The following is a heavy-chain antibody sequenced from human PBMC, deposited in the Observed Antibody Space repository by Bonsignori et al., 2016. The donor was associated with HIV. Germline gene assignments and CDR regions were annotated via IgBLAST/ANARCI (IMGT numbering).Heavy chain of an antibody. J-gene: IGHJ4*02. D-gene: IGHD7-27*01. V-gene: IGHV3-66*01. CDR2: IYSGGST. CDR3: ARDGVTWGSGYFDY. Sequence: WIRQPPGKGLEWVSVIYSGGSTYYADSVKGRFTISRDNSKNTLYLHMDSLRAEDTAVYYCARDGVTWGSGYFDYWGQGTLVTVSS.